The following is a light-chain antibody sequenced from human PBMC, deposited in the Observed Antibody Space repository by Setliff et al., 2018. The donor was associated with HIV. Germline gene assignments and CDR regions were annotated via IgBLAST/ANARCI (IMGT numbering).Light chain of an antibody. Sequence: QSVLTQPASVSGSPGQSITISCTGTSSDVGGYDYVSWYQQHPGKAPKLMIYDVSNRPSGVSNRFSGSKSGNTASLTISGLQAEDEADYYCSSYTFSTSLEVIFGGGTKVTV. CDR3: SSYTFSTSLEVI. CDR1: SSDVGGYDY. J-gene: IGLJ2*01. CDR2: DVS. V-gene: IGLV2-14*03.